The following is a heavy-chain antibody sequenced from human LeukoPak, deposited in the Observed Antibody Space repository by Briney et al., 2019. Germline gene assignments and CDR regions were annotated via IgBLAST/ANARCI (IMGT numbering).Heavy chain of an antibody. J-gene: IGHJ6*02. CDR2: INPNSGGT. D-gene: IGHD3-22*01. Sequence: GASVKVSCKASGYTFTGYYMHWVRQAPGQGLEWMGWINPNSGGTNYAQKFQGRVTMTRDTSISTAYMELSRLRSDDTAVYYCARQRKYDSRGNRQYSGMDVWGQGTTVTVSS. V-gene: IGHV1-2*02. CDR1: GYTFTGYY. CDR3: ARQRKYDSRGNRQYSGMDV.